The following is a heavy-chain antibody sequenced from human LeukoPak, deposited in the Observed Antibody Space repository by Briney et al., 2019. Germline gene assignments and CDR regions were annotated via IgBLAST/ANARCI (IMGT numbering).Heavy chain of an antibody. D-gene: IGHD2-21*01. CDR1: GNYW. CDR3: TKGPHFRDPTY. J-gene: IGHJ4*02. CDR2: INSDGSWT. V-gene: IGHV3-74*01. Sequence: GGSLRLSCAASGNYWMHWVRQVPGKGLVWVSHINSDGSWTSYADSVKGRFTISKDNAKNTVYLQMNSLRAEDTAVYYCTKGPHFRDPTYWGQGTLVTVSS.